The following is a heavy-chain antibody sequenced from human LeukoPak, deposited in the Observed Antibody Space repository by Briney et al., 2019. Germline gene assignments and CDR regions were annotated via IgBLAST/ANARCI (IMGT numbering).Heavy chain of an antibody. CDR3: ARDRSGSYYGQGAFDI. Sequence: SVKVSCKASGGTFSSYAISWVRQAPGQGLEWMGGIIPIFGTANYAQKFQGRVTITTDESTSTAYMELSSLRSEDTAVYYCARDRSGSYYGQGAFDIWGQGTMVTVSS. CDR2: IIPIFGTA. D-gene: IGHD1-26*01. CDR1: GGTFSSYA. J-gene: IGHJ3*02. V-gene: IGHV1-69*05.